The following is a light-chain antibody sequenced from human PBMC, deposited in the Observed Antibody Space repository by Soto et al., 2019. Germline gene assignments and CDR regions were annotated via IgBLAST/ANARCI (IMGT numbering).Light chain of an antibody. V-gene: IGKV3-11*01. Sequence: EIVLTQSPATLSLSPGERATLSCRAIQSVSSYFAWYQQKPGQAPRLLIYDASNRATGIPARFSGSGSGTDFTLTISCLEPEDFAVYYCQQRGNWPLTFGQGTKVEIK. CDR1: QSVSSY. J-gene: IGKJ1*01. CDR2: DAS. CDR3: QQRGNWPLT.